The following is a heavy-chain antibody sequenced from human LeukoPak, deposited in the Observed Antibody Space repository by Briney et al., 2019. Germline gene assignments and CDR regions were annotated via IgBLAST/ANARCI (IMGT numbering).Heavy chain of an antibody. J-gene: IGHJ4*02. Sequence: SETLSLTCTVSGGSISSYYWSWIRQPPGKGLVGIGYIYYSGRTNYNPSLKSRVTISVDTSKNQFSLKLSSVTAADTAVYYCARGGATVQSYYFDYWGQGTPVTVSS. V-gene: IGHV4-59*01. CDR3: ARGGATVQSYYFDY. D-gene: IGHD1-1*01. CDR2: IYYSGRT. CDR1: GGSISSYY.